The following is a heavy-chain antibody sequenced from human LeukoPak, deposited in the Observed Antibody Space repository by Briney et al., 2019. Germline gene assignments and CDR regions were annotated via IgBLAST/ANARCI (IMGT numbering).Heavy chain of an antibody. CDR3: ARTWIQLWFDY. CDR2: SVGTDSS. J-gene: IGHJ4*02. CDR1: GFTFSGYA. V-gene: IGHV3-23*01. Sequence: GGSLRLSCVASGFTFSGYAMSWVRQSPGKGLEWVSMSVGTDSSYYADSVKGRLTISRDNSKNTLYLEMNSLRAEDTAVYYCARTWIQLWFDYWGQGTLVTVSS. D-gene: IGHD5-18*01.